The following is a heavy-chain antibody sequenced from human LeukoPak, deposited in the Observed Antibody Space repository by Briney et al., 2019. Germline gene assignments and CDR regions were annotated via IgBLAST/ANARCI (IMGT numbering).Heavy chain of an antibody. CDR1: GYSFTSYW. Sequence: GESLQISCKGSGYSFTSYWIGWVRQMPGKGLEWMGIIYPGDSDTRYSPSFQGQVTISADKSISTAYLQWSSLKASDTAMYYCARSLTVMGGYSDYWGQGTLVTVSS. D-gene: IGHD5-18*01. CDR3: ARSLTVMGGYSDY. CDR2: IYPGDSDT. J-gene: IGHJ4*02. V-gene: IGHV5-51*01.